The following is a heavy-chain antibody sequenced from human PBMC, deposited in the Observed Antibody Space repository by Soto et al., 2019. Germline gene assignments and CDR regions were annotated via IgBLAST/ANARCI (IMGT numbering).Heavy chain of an antibody. CDR3: TRAAWFPYLSFY. CDR2: ISSSGSTA. Sequence: GGSLRLSCAASGFTFSRFELHWVRQAPGKGLEWISYISSSGSTAYYASSVEGRFTISRDNANNSVYLQMDSLGAEDTALYYCTRAAWFPYLSFYWGQGALVTVSS. D-gene: IGHD3-10*01. J-gene: IGHJ4*02. V-gene: IGHV3-48*03. CDR1: GFTFSRFE.